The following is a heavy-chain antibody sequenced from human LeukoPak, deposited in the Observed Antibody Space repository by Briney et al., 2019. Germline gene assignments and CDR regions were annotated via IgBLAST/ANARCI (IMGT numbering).Heavy chain of an antibody. V-gene: IGHV4-38-2*02. D-gene: IGHD1-26*01. J-gene: IGHJ4*02. CDR2: IYTSGST. CDR1: GYSISSGYY. CDR3: ASEGGRVGALDY. Sequence: PSETLSLTCSVSGYSISSGYYWGWIRQPPGKGLEWIGRIYTSGSTNYNPSLKSRVTISVDTSKNQFSLKLSSVTAADTAVYYCASEGGRVGALDYWGQGTLVTVSS.